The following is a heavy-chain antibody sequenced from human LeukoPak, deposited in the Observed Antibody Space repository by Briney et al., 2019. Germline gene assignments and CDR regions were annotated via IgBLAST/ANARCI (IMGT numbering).Heavy chain of an antibody. Sequence: SQTLSLTCTVSGGSISSGSYYWSWIRQPAGKGLEWIGRIYTSGSTNYNPSLKSRVALSVDTSKTQFSLKLSSVTAADTAVYYCAREHCSSTSCYTNEGFDYWGQGTLVTVSS. CDR1: GGSISSGSYY. CDR2: IYTSGST. V-gene: IGHV4-61*02. J-gene: IGHJ4*02. D-gene: IGHD2-2*02. CDR3: AREHCSSTSCYTNEGFDY.